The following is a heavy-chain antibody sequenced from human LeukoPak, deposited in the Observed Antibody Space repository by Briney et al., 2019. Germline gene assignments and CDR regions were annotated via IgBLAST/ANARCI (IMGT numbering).Heavy chain of an antibody. J-gene: IGHJ3*02. Sequence: QAGGSLRLPCAASGFTFSSYGMHWVRQAPGKGLEWVAVIWYDGSNKYYADSVKGRFTISRDNSKNTLYLQMNSLRAEDTAVYYCARDGNWNARGLLGIWGQGTMVTVSS. CDR3: ARDGNWNARGLLGI. V-gene: IGHV3-33*01. D-gene: IGHD1-20*01. CDR2: IWYDGSNK. CDR1: GFTFSSYG.